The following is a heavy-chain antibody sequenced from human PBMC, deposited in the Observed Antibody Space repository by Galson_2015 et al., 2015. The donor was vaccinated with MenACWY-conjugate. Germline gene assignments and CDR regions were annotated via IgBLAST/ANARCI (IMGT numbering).Heavy chain of an antibody. CDR2: SGST. V-gene: IGHV4-39*07. Sequence: SGSTYYNPSLKSRVTISVDTSKNQFSLKLSSVTAADTAVYYCARGLGYDFWSGYYTVGGAFDYWGQGTLVTVSS. CDR3: ARGLGYDFWSGYYTVGGAFDY. J-gene: IGHJ4*02. D-gene: IGHD3-3*01.